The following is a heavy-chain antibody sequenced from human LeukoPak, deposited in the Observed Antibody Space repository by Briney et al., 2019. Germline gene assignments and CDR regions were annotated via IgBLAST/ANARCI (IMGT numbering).Heavy chain of an antibody. D-gene: IGHD2-2*01. CDR1: GYSFTSYW. V-gene: IGHV5-51*01. Sequence: GESLKISCKGSGYSFTSYWIGWVRQMPGKGLEWMGIIYPGDSDTRYSPSFQGQVTISADKSISTAYLQWSSLKASDTAMYYCARYLIGYCSSTSCLTYYFDYWGQGTLVTVSS. J-gene: IGHJ4*02. CDR3: ARYLIGYCSSTSCLTYYFDY. CDR2: IYPGDSDT.